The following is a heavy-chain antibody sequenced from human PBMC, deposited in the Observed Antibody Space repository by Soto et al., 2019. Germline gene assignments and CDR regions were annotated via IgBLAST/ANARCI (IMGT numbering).Heavy chain of an antibody. V-gene: IGHV3-48*02. CDR1: GFTFTSNS. CDR2: ITSSSSTI. J-gene: IGHJ4*02. CDR3: ARGRVGTAYFDY. Sequence: GSLRLSCAASGFTFTSNSMNWVRQAPGKGLEWISYITSSSSTIYYADSVKGRFTISRDNAKNSVYLQMNSLRDEDTAVYYCARGRVGTAYFDYWGQGMLVTVSS. D-gene: IGHD2-21*02.